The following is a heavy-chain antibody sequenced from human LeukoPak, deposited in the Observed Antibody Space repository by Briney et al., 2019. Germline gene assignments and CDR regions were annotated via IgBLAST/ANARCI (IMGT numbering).Heavy chain of an antibody. J-gene: IGHJ4*02. CDR3: ARLTYYYGSGSYYEHFDY. Sequence: SETLSLTCAVSGGSFSGYYWSWIRQPPGKGLEWIGEINHSGSTNYNPSLKSRVTISVDTSKNQSSLKLSSVTAADTAVYYCARLTYYYGSGSYYEHFDYWGQGTLVTVSS. CDR2: INHSGST. CDR1: GGSFSGYY. D-gene: IGHD3-10*01. V-gene: IGHV4-34*01.